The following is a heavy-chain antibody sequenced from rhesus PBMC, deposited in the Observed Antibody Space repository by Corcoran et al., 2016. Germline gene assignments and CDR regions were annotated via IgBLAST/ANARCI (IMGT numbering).Heavy chain of an antibody. D-gene: IGHD6-25*01. Sequence: QVTLKESGPALVKPTQTLPLTCTFSGFSLTPRGMGVGWIRQPPGKALEWLAVIYWDDDKRSSTSLKSRLTISKDTSKNQVVLTMTNMDPVDAATYYCARRGFSGRRNSFDYWGQGILGTVSS. CDR1: GFSLTPRGMG. V-gene: IGHV2-174*01. CDR2: IYWDDDK. J-gene: IGHJ4*01. CDR3: ARRGFSGRRNSFDY.